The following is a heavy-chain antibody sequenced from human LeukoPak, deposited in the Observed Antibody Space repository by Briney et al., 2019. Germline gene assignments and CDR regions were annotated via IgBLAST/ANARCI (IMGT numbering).Heavy chain of an antibody. D-gene: IGHD3-3*01. Sequence: GGSLRLSCSASKFTFSHYGMQWVRQAPGKGLEWVAVISGDGSIKIYADSVKGRFTLPRDNSINTVDLQMNSLRAEDTAVYYCVKEYHSRGFGAYFDYWGQGTLVTVSS. CDR2: ISGDGSIK. J-gene: IGHJ4*02. V-gene: IGHV3-30*18. CDR1: KFTFSHYG. CDR3: VKEYHSRGFGAYFDY.